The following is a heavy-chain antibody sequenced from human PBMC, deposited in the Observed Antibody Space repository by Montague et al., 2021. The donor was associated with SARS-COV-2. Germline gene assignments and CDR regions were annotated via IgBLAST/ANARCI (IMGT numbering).Heavy chain of an antibody. Sequence: SETLSLTCTVSGGSISGSYWSWIRQSPEKGLEWIGYIYYSGSTKYNPSLKSRVTISLDTSKNLFSLKLTSVTTADTAVYYCARGYDILNFCYYTMDVWGQGTTVTVSS. CDR3: ARGYDILNFCYYTMDV. CDR1: GGSISGSY. J-gene: IGHJ6*02. CDR2: IYYSGST. V-gene: IGHV4-59*01. D-gene: IGHD3-9*01.